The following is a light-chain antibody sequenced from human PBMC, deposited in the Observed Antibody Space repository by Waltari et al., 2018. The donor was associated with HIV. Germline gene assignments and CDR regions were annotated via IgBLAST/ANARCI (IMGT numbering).Light chain of an antibody. J-gene: IGLJ2*01. CDR1: KLGNKY. Sequence: SYELTQPPSVSVSPGQTASITCSGDKLGNKYACWYQQRPGQSPVLVIYENNKRPSGIPARVSGSNSGNAATLTISGTQAMDEADYYCQTWDTSTAVFGGGTKLTVL. CDR2: ENN. CDR3: QTWDTSTAV. V-gene: IGLV3-1*01.